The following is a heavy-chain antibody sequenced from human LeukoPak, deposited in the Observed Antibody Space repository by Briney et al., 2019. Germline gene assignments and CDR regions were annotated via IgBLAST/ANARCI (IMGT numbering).Heavy chain of an antibody. CDR3: ARRDYGSGSYPSSFDY. D-gene: IGHD3-10*01. J-gene: IGHJ4*02. CDR2: IYPGDSDT. V-gene: IGHV5-51*01. CDR1: GYSFTSYW. Sequence: GESLKISCKGSGYSFTSYWIVWVRQMPGKGLEWMGIIYPGDSDTRYSPSFQGQVTISADKSISTAYLQWSSLKASDTAMYYCARRDYGSGSYPSSFDYWGQGTLVTVSS.